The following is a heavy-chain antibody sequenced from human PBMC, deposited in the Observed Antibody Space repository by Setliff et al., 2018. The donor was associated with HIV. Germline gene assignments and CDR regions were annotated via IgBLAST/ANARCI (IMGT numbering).Heavy chain of an antibody. D-gene: IGHD2-21*02. CDR2: IYPSGRI. CDR3: VRHNPTVVTDGYDI. J-gene: IGHJ3*02. V-gene: IGHV4-4*07. CDR1: GDSMSSYF. Sequence: SETLSLTCTVSGDSMSSYFWSWIRQPAGKGLEWIGRIYPSGRINYNPSLKSRVTLSVESAKNFFSLKLTSVTAADTAVYYCVRHNPTVVTDGYDIWGQGTKVTVSS.